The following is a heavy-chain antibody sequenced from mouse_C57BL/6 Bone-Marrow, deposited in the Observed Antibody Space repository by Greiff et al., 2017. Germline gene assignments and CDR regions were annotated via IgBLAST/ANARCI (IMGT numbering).Heavy chain of an antibody. CDR3: TTYATTEEYYLDY. CDR1: GFNIKDDY. Sequence: VQLQESGAELVRPGASVKLSCTASGFNIKDDYMHWVKQRPEQGLEWIGWIDPENGDTEYASKFQGKATITADTSSNTAYLQLSSLTSEDTAVYYCTTYATTEEYYLDYWGQGTTLTVSS. J-gene: IGHJ2*01. V-gene: IGHV14-4*01. CDR2: IDPENGDT. D-gene: IGHD1-1*01.